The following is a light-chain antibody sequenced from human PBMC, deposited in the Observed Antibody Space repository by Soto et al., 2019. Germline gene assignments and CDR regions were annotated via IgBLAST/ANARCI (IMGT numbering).Light chain of an antibody. CDR1: SSXXGSYNL. CDR3: SSYTGTSPPLV. J-gene: IGLJ3*02. V-gene: IGLV2-14*02. CDR2: EVS. Sequence: QSALTQPASVSGSPGQSITISCTGTSSXXGSYNLVSWYQQHPGKAPKLMISEVSNRPSGVSNRFSGSKSGNTASLTISGLQAEDEADYYCSSYTGTSPPLVFGGGTKLTVL.